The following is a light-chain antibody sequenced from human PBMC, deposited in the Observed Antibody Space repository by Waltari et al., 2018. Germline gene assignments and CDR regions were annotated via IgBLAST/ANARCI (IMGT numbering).Light chain of an antibody. J-gene: IGLJ3*02. CDR2: LNP. Sequence: QSVLTQPPSVSGAPGQTVTISCTGSSSNLGANYDVNWYQQLPGTVPKLHIYLNPHRPSGVPDRISASRSGTSASLAIAGLQAEDEADYYCQSYDSSLTAWVFGGGTKLTVL. V-gene: IGLV1-40*01. CDR1: SSNLGANYD. CDR3: QSYDSSLTAWV.